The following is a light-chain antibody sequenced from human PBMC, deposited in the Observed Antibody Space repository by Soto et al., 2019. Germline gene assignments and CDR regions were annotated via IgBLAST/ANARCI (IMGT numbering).Light chain of an antibody. CDR3: QQYGNWPPWT. CDR1: QSVRSS. V-gene: IGKV3-15*01. J-gene: IGKJ1*01. Sequence: EVVMTQSPGTLSVSPGETATLSCRASQSVRSSLAWYQHKPGQAPRLLIHSASFRATGIPARFRGSGSGTEFTLTITSLQSEDFAVYYCQQYGNWPPWTFGQGTKVDSK. CDR2: SAS.